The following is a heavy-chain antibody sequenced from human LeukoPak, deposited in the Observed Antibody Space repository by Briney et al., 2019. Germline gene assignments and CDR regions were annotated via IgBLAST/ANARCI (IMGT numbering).Heavy chain of an antibody. D-gene: IGHD2-2*01. V-gene: IGHV1-69*13. CDR2: IIPIFCTD. CDR3: ASIVVVPAENYYMYV. CDR1: GGTFSSYA. Sequence: ASVNVSCNASGGTFSSYAVSWVRQPPGQGLEWMGGIIPIFCTDNYAQMFQGRVTITADESTSTAYMELSSLRSEDTAVYYFASIVVVPAENYYMYVWGKGTTVTVSS. J-gene: IGHJ6*03.